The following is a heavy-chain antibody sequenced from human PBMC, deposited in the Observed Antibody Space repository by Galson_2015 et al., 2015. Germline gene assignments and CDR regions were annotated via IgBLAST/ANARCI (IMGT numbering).Heavy chain of an antibody. V-gene: IGHV3-30-3*01. D-gene: IGHD4-11*01. CDR3: ARVRRADYSHNYYYGLDV. Sequence: SLRLSCAASGFTLSSYAIHWVRQAPGKGLEWVAVISSDGSNKYYADSVKGRFSISRDNSKNTLYLQMNSLRTEDTAVYYCARVRRADYSHNYYYGLDVWGQGTTVTVSS. CDR2: ISSDGSNK. J-gene: IGHJ6*02. CDR1: GFTLSSYA.